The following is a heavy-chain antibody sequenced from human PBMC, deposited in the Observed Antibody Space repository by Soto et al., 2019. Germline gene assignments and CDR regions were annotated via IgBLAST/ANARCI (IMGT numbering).Heavy chain of an antibody. CDR1: GYSFNSYW. CDR3: ARARGATAYYYYYGMDV. Sequence: PGESLKISCKGSGYSFNSYWISWVRQMPGKGLEWMGRIDPSDSYTNYSPSFQGHVTISADKSISTAYLQWSSLKASDTAMYYCARARGATAYYYYYGMDVWGQGTTVTVSS. V-gene: IGHV5-10-1*01. D-gene: IGHD5-12*01. J-gene: IGHJ6*02. CDR2: IDPSDSYT.